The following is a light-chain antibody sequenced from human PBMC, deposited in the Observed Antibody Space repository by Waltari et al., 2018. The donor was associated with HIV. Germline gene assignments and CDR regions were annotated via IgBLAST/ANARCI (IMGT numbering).Light chain of an antibody. CDR3: CSYTGTGVL. V-gene: IGLV2-23*02. J-gene: IGLJ2*01. Sequence: QSALIQPASVSGSPGQSITISCTGTSSDVGAYNLVSWYQQHPRTAPKLMIFEVTKRPSGVSDRFSGSRAGNTASLTISGLQAEDEGDYYCCSYTGTGVLFGRGTKLTVL. CDR1: SSDVGAYNL. CDR2: EVT.